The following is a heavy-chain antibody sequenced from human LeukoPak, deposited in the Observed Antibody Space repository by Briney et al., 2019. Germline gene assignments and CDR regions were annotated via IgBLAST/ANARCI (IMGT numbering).Heavy chain of an antibody. CDR3: AREDYYDTSGYYSAYYNYGMDV. CDR1: GYSFNNYG. D-gene: IGHD3-22*01. CDR2: ISGYNGDT. V-gene: IGHV1-18*01. Sequence: ASVKVSCKPSGYSFNNYGISWVRQAPGQGLEWMGWISGYNGDTKFEHKFQPRLIITTEKTTTTASMDLRSRRSDDTAVYFCAREDYYDTSGYYSAYYNYGMDVWGQGTTVTVSS. J-gene: IGHJ6*02.